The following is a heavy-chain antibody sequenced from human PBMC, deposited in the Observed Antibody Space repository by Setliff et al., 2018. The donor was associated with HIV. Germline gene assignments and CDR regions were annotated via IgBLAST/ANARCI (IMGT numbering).Heavy chain of an antibody. CDR3: ARTQQTYYYDSSGYYFDY. J-gene: IGHJ4*02. CDR1: GGSISSYY. Sequence: SETLSLTCSVSGGSISSYYWSWIRQPPGKGLEWIGYIFYSGSTNYNPSLKSRVTISVDTSKNQFSLKLSSVTAADTAVYYCARTQQTYYYDSSGYYFDYWGQGTLVTVSS. V-gene: IGHV4-59*08. D-gene: IGHD3-22*01. CDR2: IFYSGST.